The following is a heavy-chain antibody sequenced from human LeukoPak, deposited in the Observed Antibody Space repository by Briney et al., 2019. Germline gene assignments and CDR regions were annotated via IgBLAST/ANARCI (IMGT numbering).Heavy chain of an antibody. D-gene: IGHD3/OR15-3a*01. CDR1: GYTFTSYD. CDR3: ARGVFGPDQVYYYYMDV. CDR2: INPNSGGT. Sequence: GASVKVSCKASGYTFTSYDINWVRQATGQGLEWMGWINPNSGGTNYAQKFQGRVIMTRDTSISTVYMELSRLRSDDTAVYHCARGVFGPDQVYYYYMDVWGKGTTVTVSS. V-gene: IGHV1-2*02. J-gene: IGHJ6*03.